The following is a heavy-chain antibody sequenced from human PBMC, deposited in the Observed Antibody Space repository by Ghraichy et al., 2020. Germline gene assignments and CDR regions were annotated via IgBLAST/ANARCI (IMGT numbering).Heavy chain of an antibody. CDR3: ARPNREIAAAGLDGMDV. CDR2: INPSGGST. CDR1: GYTFTSYY. V-gene: IGHV1-46*01. D-gene: IGHD6-13*01. J-gene: IGHJ6*02. Sequence: ASVKVSCKASGYTFTSYYMHWVRQAPGQGLEWMGIINPSGGSTSYAQKFQGRVTMTRDTSTSTVYMELSSLRSEDTAVYYCARPNREIAAAGLDGMDVWGQGTTVTVSS.